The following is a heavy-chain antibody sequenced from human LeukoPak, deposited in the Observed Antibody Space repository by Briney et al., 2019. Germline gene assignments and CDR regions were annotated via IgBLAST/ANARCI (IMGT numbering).Heavy chain of an antibody. V-gene: IGHV4-59*01. D-gene: IGHD3-22*01. CDR2: IYYSGST. CDR3: ARRIDYYDSSGYYSNWYFDL. Sequence: SETLSLTCTVSGGSISSYYWSWIRQPPGKGLEWIGYIYYSGSTNYNPSLKSRVTISVDTSKNQFSLKLSSVTAADTAVYYCARRIDYYDSSGYYSNWYFDLWGRGTLVTVSS. CDR1: GGSISSYY. J-gene: IGHJ2*01.